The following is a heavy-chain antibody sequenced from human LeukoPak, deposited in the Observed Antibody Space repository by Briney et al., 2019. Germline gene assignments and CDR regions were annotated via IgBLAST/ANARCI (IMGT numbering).Heavy chain of an antibody. CDR3: ARLGQQLGWFDP. J-gene: IGHJ5*02. CDR2: IYYSGST. CDR1: GGSISSYY. V-gene: IGHV4-59*01. D-gene: IGHD6-13*01. Sequence: SETLSLTCTVSGGSISSYYWSWIRQPPGKGLERIGYIYYSGSTNYNPSLKSRVTISVDTSKNQFSLKLSSVTAADTAVYYCARLGQQLGWFDPWGQGTLVTVSS.